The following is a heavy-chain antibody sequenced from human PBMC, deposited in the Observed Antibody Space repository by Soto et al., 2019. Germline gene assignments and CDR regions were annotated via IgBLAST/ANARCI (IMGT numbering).Heavy chain of an antibody. CDR1: GFTFSSYA. D-gene: IGHD1-20*01. V-gene: IGHV3-23*01. CDR3: AKDPYNWKSPWFDP. CDR2: ISGSGGST. J-gene: IGHJ5*02. Sequence: GGSLRLSCAASGFTFSSYAMSWVRQAPGKGLEWVSAISGSGGSTYYADSVKGRFTNSRDNSKNTLYLQMNSLRAEDTAVYYCAKDPYNWKSPWFDPWGQGTLVTVSS.